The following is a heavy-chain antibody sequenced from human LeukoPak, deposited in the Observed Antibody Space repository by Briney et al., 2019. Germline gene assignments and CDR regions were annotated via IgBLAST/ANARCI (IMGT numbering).Heavy chain of an antibody. D-gene: IGHD4-17*01. CDR1: GFTFSSYA. CDR3: AKDQDYGDYVDAFGI. Sequence: PGGSLRLSCAASGFTFSSYAMSWVRQAPGKGLEWVSAISGRGGSTYYADSVKGRFTISRDNSKNTLYLQMNSLRAEDTAVYYCAKDQDYGDYVDAFGIWGQGTMVTVSS. V-gene: IGHV3-23*01. J-gene: IGHJ3*02. CDR2: ISGRGGST.